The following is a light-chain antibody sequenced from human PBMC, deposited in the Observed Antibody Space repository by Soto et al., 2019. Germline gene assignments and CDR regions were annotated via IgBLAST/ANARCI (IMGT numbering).Light chain of an antibody. V-gene: IGKV1-33*01. CDR1: QNINNY. CDR2: DAS. Sequence: DIQMTQSPSSLSASVGVRAPITCQASQNINNYLNWYQQKPGRAPKLLIYDASNLEAGVPSRFRGSGSGTDFTFTISRLQPEDIATYYCQQYENLPTFGQGTRLEIK. J-gene: IGKJ5*01. CDR3: QQYENLPT.